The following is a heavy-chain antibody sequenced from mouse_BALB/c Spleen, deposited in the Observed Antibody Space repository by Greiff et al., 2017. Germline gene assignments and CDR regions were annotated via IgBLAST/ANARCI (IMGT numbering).Heavy chain of an antibody. CDR2: IYPGDGDT. D-gene: IGHD2-3*01. V-gene: IGHV1-87*01. CDR3: ARSAIYDGYYAMDY. CDR1: GYTFTSYW. J-gene: IGHJ4*01. Sequence: QVQLQQSGAELARPGASVKLSCKASGYTFTSYWMQWVKQRPGQGLDWIGAIYPGDGDTRYTQKFKGKATLTADKSSSTAYMQLSSLASEDSAVYYCARSAIYDGYYAMDYWGQGTSVTVSS.